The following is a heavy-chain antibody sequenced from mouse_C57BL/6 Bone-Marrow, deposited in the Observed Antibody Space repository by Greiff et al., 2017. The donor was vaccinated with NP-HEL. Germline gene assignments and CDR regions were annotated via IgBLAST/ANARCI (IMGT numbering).Heavy chain of an antibody. CDR3: ASSITTVVEGAY. D-gene: IGHD1-1*01. Sequence: LVESGAELVRPGASVKLSCKASGYTFTDYYINWVKQRPGQGLEWIARIYPGSGNTYYNEKFKGKATLTAEKSSSTAYMQLSSLTSEDSAVYFCASSITTVVEGAYWGQGTLVTVSA. CDR1: GYTFTDYY. CDR2: IYPGSGNT. J-gene: IGHJ3*01. V-gene: IGHV1-76*01.